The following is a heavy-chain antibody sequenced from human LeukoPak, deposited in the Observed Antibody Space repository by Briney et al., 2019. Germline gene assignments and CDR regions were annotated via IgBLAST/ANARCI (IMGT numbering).Heavy chain of an antibody. Sequence: PGGSLRLSCAASGFTFSSYSMNWVRQAPGKGLEWVSSISSSSSYIYYADSVKGRFTISRGNAKNSLYLQMNSLRAEDTAVYYCARDVTNIVATDYWGQGTLVTVSS. D-gene: IGHD5-12*01. V-gene: IGHV3-21*01. CDR3: ARDVTNIVATDY. J-gene: IGHJ4*02. CDR1: GFTFSSYS. CDR2: ISSSSSYI.